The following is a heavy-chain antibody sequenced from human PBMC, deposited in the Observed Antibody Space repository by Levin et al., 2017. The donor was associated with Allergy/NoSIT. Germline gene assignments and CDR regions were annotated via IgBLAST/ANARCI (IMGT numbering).Heavy chain of an antibody. Sequence: AASVKVSCKASGGTFNSYAVTWVRQAPGQGLEWMGGIIPYFATANYAQKFQGRVSITADESTNTAYMELSRLRSEDTAVYYCARVRPNSAGDYTFSYGMDVWGQGTTVTVSS. CDR2: IIPYFATA. D-gene: IGHD3-3*01. CDR3: ARVRPNSAGDYTFSYGMDV. CDR1: GGTFNSYA. V-gene: IGHV1-69*13. J-gene: IGHJ6*02.